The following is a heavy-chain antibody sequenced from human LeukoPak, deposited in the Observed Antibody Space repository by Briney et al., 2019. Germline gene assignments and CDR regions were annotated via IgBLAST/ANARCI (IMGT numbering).Heavy chain of an antibody. CDR3: VRDFAFGFCNTTTCRYPFDS. J-gene: IGHJ4*02. Sequence: TGGSLRLSCAASGFTFDDYGMSWVRQAPGKGQEWVSSMSTSSTYIYYADSIKGRFTISRDDARSLLYLQMDSLRAEDTAVYYCVRDFAFGFCNTTTCRYPFDSWGQGTLVTVSS. CDR2: MSTSSTYI. CDR1: GFTFDDYG. V-gene: IGHV3-21*06. D-gene: IGHD3-16*01.